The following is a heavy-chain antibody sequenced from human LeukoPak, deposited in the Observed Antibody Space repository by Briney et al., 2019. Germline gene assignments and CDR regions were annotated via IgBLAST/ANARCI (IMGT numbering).Heavy chain of an antibody. CDR1: GYTFTSYA. D-gene: IGHD3-10*01. CDR2: INAGNGNT. Sequence: ASVKVSCEASGYTFTSYAMHWVRQAPGQRLEWMGWINAGNGNTKYSQKFQGRVTITRVTSASTAYMELSSPRSEDTAVYYCARDKGTHPRGWFDPWGQGTLVTVSS. J-gene: IGHJ5*02. V-gene: IGHV1-3*01. CDR3: ARDKGTHPRGWFDP.